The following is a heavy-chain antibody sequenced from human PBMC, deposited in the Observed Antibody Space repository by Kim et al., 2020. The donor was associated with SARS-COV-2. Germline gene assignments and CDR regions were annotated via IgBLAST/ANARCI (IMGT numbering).Heavy chain of an antibody. J-gene: IGHJ6*02. CDR3: ARSQYGSYFYCMDV. D-gene: IGHD1-26*01. Sequence: GGSLRLSCAASGFTFSSYAMHWVRQAPGKGLEWVAVISYDGSNKYYADSVKGRFTISRDNSKNTLYLQMNSLRAEATAVYYCARSQYGSYFYCMDVWGQG. V-gene: IGHV3-30-3*01. CDR1: GFTFSSYA. CDR2: ISYDGSNK.